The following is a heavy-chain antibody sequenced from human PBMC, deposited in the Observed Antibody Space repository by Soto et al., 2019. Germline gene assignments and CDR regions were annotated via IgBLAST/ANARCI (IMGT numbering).Heavy chain of an antibody. CDR2: IRSKANSYAT. D-gene: IGHD2-15*01. J-gene: IGHJ3*02. CDR3: TRSSPTMGYCSGGSCPTDAFDI. V-gene: IGHV3-73*01. CDR1: GFTFSGSA. Sequence: GGSLRLSCAASGFTFSGSAMHWVRQASGKGLEWVGRIRSKANSYATAYAASVKDRFTISRDDSKNTAYLQMNSLKTEDTAVYYCTRSSPTMGYCSGGSCPTDAFDIWGQGTMVTVSS.